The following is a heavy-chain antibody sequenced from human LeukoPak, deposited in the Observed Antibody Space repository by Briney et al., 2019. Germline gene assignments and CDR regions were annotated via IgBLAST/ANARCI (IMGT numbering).Heavy chain of an antibody. J-gene: IGHJ3*02. CDR3: ATNYGGNSLAFDI. CDR1: GGPIKNYY. CDR2: IYYSGST. D-gene: IGHD4-23*01. Sequence: PSETLSLTCSVSGGPIKNYYWSWIRQPPGKGLEWIGYIYYSGSTNYNPSLKSRVTISVDTSKNQFSLKLSSVTAADTAVYYCATNYGGNSLAFDIWGQGTMVTVSS. V-gene: IGHV4-59*01.